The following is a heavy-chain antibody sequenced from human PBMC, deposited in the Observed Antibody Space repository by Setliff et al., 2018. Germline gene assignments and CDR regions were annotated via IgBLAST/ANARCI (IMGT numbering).Heavy chain of an antibody. D-gene: IGHD4-17*01. J-gene: IGHJ4*02. Sequence: GGSLRLSCAASGFIFGSDYMDWVRQAPGQGLEWVSSIDSSSTWIYYADSVKGRFTISRDNAMNSLYLQMNSLRAEDTAIYYCARAPDYGEIDFWGQGTLVTVSS. CDR1: GFIFGSDY. V-gene: IGHV3-21*01. CDR2: IDSSSTWI. CDR3: ARAPDYGEIDF.